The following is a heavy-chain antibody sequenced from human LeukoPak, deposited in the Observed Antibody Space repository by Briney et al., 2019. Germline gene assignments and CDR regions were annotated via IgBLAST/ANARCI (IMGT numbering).Heavy chain of an antibody. Sequence: SETLSLTCTVSGGSISSYYWSWVRQPAGKGLEWIGQIYSSGSTDDNPSLKSRVTMSVDTSKNQFSLKLSSVTAADTAVYYCARQPYGDYRESFDYWGQGTLVTVSS. J-gene: IGHJ4*02. CDR2: IYSSGST. CDR1: GGSISSYY. V-gene: IGHV4-4*07. D-gene: IGHD4-17*01. CDR3: ARQPYGDYRESFDY.